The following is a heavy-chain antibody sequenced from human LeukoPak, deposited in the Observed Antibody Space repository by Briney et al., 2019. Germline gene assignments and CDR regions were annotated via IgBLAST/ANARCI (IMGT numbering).Heavy chain of an antibody. J-gene: IGHJ4*02. CDR2: IYTGGLT. CDR3: AGDKAPAGGGFDY. V-gene: IGHV3-53*01. CDR1: GVIVSSNH. D-gene: IGHD2-2*01. Sequence: QPGGSLRLSCAASGVIVSSNHMTWVRQAPGKGLEWVSEIYTGGLTFYADSVTGRFTISRDNSKNTVYLQMNSLGVEDTARYYCAGDKAPAGGGFDYWGQGTLVTVSS.